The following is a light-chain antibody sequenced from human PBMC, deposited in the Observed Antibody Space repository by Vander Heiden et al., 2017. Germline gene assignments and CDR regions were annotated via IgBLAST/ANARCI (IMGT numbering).Light chain of an antibody. V-gene: IGKV1-5*03. CDR1: QSISSW. CDR2: KAS. Sequence: DIQMTQSPSTLSASVGDRVTITCRASQSISSWLAWYQQKPEKAPKLLIYKASSLESGVPSRFRGSGSGTEFTLTISSLQPDDLAADYCQQYNSYPYTFGQGTKLEIK. CDR3: QQYNSYPYT. J-gene: IGKJ2*01.